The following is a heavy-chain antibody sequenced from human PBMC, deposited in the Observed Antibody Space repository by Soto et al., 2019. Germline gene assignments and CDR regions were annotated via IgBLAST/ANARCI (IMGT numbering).Heavy chain of an antibody. Sequence: QVQLVQSGAEVKKPGSSVKVSCKASGGTFSSYTISWVRQAPGQGLEWMGRIIPILGIANYAQKIQGRVTITADKSTSTAYMELSSLRSEDTAVYYCARDHPLYGSGSYLRQPGAGFDPWGQGTLVTVSS. CDR1: GGTFSSYT. CDR2: IIPILGIA. J-gene: IGHJ5*02. CDR3: ARDHPLYGSGSYLRQPGAGFDP. D-gene: IGHD3-10*01. V-gene: IGHV1-69*08.